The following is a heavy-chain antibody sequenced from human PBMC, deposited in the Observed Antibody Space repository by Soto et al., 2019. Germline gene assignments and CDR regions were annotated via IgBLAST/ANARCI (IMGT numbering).Heavy chain of an antibody. CDR3: ALDFITESHGVDV. CDR1: GYTFTGPY. Sequence: QAQLVQSGAEVKKPGASVKVSCKASGYTFTGPYIYWVRQAPGQGLEWMGWINPNTSGTDFAQKFQGRVPTTRDTSISTVYMELHSLRSDDTVFYYFALDFITESHGVDVWCQGTALTVSS. CDR2: INPNTSGT. J-gene: IGHJ6*02. V-gene: IGHV1-2*01.